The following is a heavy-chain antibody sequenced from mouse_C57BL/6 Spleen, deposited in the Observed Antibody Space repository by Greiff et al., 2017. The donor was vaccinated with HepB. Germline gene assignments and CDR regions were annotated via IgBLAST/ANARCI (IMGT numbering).Heavy chain of an antibody. CDR2: IYPRDGST. V-gene: IGHV1-85*01. J-gene: IGHJ3*01. CDR1: GYTSTSYD. Sequence: VQLQQSGPELVKPGASVKLSCKASGYTSTSYDINWVKQRPGQGLEWIGWIYPRDGSTKYNEKFKGKATLTVDTSSSTAYMELHSLTSEDSAVYFCARSDYYGSSQFAYWGQGTLVTVSA. D-gene: IGHD1-1*01. CDR3: ARSDYYGSSQFAY.